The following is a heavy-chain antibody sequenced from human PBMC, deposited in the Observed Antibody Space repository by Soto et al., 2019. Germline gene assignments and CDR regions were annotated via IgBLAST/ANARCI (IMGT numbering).Heavy chain of an antibody. D-gene: IGHD1-26*01. Sequence: EVQLLESGGGLVQPGGSLRLSCAASGFTFSSYAMSWVRQAPGKGLEWVSVISGSGGDTYYADSVKGRFTISRDNSKNRLYLQMNSLRAEDTAVYYWASRGSGTYYDYWGQGTLVTFSS. J-gene: IGHJ4*02. V-gene: IGHV3-23*01. CDR1: GFTFSSYA. CDR2: ISGSGGDT. CDR3: ASRGSGTYYDY.